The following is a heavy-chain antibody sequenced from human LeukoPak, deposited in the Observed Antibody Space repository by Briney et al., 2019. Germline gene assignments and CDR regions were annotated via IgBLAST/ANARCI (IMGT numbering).Heavy chain of an antibody. Sequence: ASVKVSCKASGYTFTGYYMHWVRQAPGQGLEWMGWINPNSDGTNYAQKFQGRVTMTRDTSISTAYMDLSRLTSDDTAVYFCVRARYSNHFDYWGQGTLVTVSS. CDR1: GYTFTGYY. CDR3: VRARYSNHFDY. D-gene: IGHD6-13*01. CDR2: INPNSDGT. V-gene: IGHV1-2*02. J-gene: IGHJ4*02.